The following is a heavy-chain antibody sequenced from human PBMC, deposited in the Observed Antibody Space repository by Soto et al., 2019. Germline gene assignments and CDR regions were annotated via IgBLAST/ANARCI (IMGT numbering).Heavy chain of an antibody. V-gene: IGHV3-15*01. D-gene: IGHD1-26*01. CDR2: IKSKTDGGTT. Sequence: GGSLRLSCAASGFTFSNAWMSWVRQAPGKGLEWVGRIKSKTDGGTTDYAAPVKGRFTISRDDSKNTLYLQMNSLKTEDTAVYYCTTDRFLLGPPSSVELLFLDYWGQGTLVTVSS. CDR3: TTDRFLLGPPSSVELLFLDY. CDR1: GFTFSNAW. J-gene: IGHJ4*02.